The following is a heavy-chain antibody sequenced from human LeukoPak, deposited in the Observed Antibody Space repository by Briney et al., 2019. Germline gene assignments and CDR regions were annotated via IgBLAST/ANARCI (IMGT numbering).Heavy chain of an antibody. CDR2: ISTDKGNT. J-gene: IGHJ4*01. D-gene: IGHD1-26*01. CDR1: GYTFSSYA. V-gene: IGHV1-18*01. CDR3: ARRSGTYSDFDS. Sequence: ASVKVSCKAPGYTFSSYAISWVRQAPGQGLEWMGWISTDKGNTYYAQKLQGRVTMTTDRSTSTAHMELRSLRSDDTAVYYCARRSGTYSDFDSWGQGTLVTVSS.